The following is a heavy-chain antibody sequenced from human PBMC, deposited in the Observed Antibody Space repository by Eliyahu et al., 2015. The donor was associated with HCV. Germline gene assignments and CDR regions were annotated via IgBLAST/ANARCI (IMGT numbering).Heavy chain of an antibody. J-gene: IGHJ4*02. CDR1: GFXFSSYS. V-gene: IGHV3-33*01. CDR3: AREMAVAATGAVYFDY. CDR2: TWYDGSDE. D-gene: IGHD2-15*01. Sequence: QVQLVESGGGVVQPGRSLXLSCAASGFXFSSYSMHWVRQAPGKGLXWVAVTWYDGSDEYYADSVKGRFTISRDNSKKTLHLQMNSLRAEDTAVYYCAREMAVAATGAVYFDYWGQGTLVTVSS.